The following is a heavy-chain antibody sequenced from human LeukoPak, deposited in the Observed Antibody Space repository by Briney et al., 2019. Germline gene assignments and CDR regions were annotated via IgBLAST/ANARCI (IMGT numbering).Heavy chain of an antibody. CDR1: GGSISSSSYY. J-gene: IGHJ3*02. Sequence: PSETLSLTCTVSGGSISSSSYYWGWIRQPPGKGLEWIGSIYYSGSTYYNPSLKSRVTISVDTSKNQFSLKLSSVTAADTAVYYRASRDSSGYYSLGAFDIWGQGTMVTVSS. D-gene: IGHD3-22*01. CDR3: ASRDSSGYYSLGAFDI. CDR2: IYYSGST. V-gene: IGHV4-39*01.